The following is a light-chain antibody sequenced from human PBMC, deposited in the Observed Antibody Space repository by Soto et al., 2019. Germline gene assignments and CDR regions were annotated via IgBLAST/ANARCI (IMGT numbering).Light chain of an antibody. J-gene: IGLJ1*01. CDR2: EAS. V-gene: IGLV2-18*01. CDR1: STDFVSYNR. Sequence: LTQPPSVSGPPGQSVTISCTGTSTDFVSYNRVSWYQQPPGTAPKLIIYEASNRPSGVPDRFSGSKSGNTASLTISGLQAADEADYYCSLYTSENTYVFGTGTKVTVL. CDR3: SLYTSENTYV.